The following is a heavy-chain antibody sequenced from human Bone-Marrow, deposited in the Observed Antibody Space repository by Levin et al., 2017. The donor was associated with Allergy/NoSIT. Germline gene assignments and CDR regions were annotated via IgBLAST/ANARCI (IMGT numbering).Heavy chain of an antibody. J-gene: IGHJ4*02. Sequence: QSGESLKISCAASGFTFSTFEMNWVRQAPGKGLEWVSYISSSGGTIYYADSVKGRFTISRDNAKNSLYLQMNSLRAEDTAVYYCAREARDDDFDYWGQGTLVTVSS. V-gene: IGHV3-48*03. CDR2: ISSSGGTI. D-gene: IGHD3-3*01. CDR3: AREARDDDFDY. CDR1: GFTFSTFE.